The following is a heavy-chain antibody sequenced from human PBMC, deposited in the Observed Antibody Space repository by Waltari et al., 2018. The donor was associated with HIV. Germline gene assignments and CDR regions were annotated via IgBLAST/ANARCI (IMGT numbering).Heavy chain of an antibody. V-gene: IGHV3-30*04. D-gene: IGHD3-3*01. Sequence: QVQLVESGGGVVQPGRSLRLSCEASGFTFSNYAIPWVRQAPGKGLEWVAIISYDGSNKYYGDSVKGRFTISRDDSKNTLYLQMNTLRPEDTAVYYCARGRASSWSAYQYWGQGTLVTVSS. J-gene: IGHJ4*02. CDR2: ISYDGSNK. CDR3: ARGRASSWSAYQY. CDR1: GFTFSNYA.